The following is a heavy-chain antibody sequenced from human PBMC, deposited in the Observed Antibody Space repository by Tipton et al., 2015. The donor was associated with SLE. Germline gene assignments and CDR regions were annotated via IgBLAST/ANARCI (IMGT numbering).Heavy chain of an antibody. CDR3: ARTGDYFDY. D-gene: IGHD3-10*01. CDR1: GYSISSGYY. V-gene: IGHV4-38-2*01. CDR2: INHSGST. J-gene: IGHJ4*02. Sequence: LRLSCAVSGYSISSGYYWGWIRQPPGKGLEWIGEINHSGSTNYNPSLKSRVTISVDTSKNQFSLKLSSVTAADTAVYYCARTGDYFDYWGQGTLVTVSS.